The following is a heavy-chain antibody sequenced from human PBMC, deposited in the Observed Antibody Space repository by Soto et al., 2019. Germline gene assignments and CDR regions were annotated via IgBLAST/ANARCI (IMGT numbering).Heavy chain of an antibody. CDR1: GGTFSSYA. V-gene: IGHV1-69*01. J-gene: IGHJ4*02. CDR2: IIPIFGTA. D-gene: IGHD5-12*01. Sequence: QVQLVQSGAEVKKPGSSVKVSCKASGGTFSSYAISWVRQAPGQGLEWMGGIIPIFGTANYAQKFQGRVTITADESKSKAYMELSSLRPEDTAVYYCASQNSGYGGVSDYWGQGTLVTVSS. CDR3: ASQNSGYGGVSDY.